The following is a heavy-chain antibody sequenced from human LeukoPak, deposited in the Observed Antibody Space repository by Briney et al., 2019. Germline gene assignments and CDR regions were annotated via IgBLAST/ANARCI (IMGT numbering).Heavy chain of an antibody. J-gene: IGHJ4*02. Sequence: SETLSLTCTVSGGSISRYYWSWIRQSAGKGLEWVGRLYISGSTNYNPSLKSRVIMSVDTSKNQFSLKLSSVTAADTAVYYCARAVAGTADYDYWGQGTLVTVSS. CDR2: LYISGST. CDR1: GGSISRYY. V-gene: IGHV4-4*07. CDR3: ARAVAGTADYDY. D-gene: IGHD6-19*01.